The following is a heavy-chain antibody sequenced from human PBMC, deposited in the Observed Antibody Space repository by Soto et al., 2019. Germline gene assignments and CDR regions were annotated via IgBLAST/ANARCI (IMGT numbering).Heavy chain of an antibody. Sequence: QVQLVQSGAEVKEPGSSVKVSCKTSGGTFTTSSFVWVRQGPGQGREWMGGIIPIFSKTNLAPKFQGRVTITADESPRTVYMELSSLSSEDTAIYYCATDVVRSTGGDSWGQGTLVTVSS. J-gene: IGHJ4*02. CDR1: GGTFTTSS. V-gene: IGHV1-69*01. CDR3: ATDVVRSTGGDS. D-gene: IGHD7-27*01. CDR2: IIPIFSKT.